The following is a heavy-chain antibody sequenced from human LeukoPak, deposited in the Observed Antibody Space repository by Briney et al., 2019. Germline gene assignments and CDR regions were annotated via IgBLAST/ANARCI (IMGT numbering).Heavy chain of an antibody. Sequence: GGSLRLSCAASGFTFSSYAMSWVRQAPGKGLEWVSAISGSGGSTYYADSGKGRFTISRDNSKNTLYLQMNSLRAEDTAVYYCAISRYTSGWYGSFDYWGQGTLVTVSS. D-gene: IGHD6-19*01. CDR3: AISRYTSGWYGSFDY. J-gene: IGHJ4*02. CDR2: ISGSGGST. CDR1: GFTFSSYA. V-gene: IGHV3-23*01.